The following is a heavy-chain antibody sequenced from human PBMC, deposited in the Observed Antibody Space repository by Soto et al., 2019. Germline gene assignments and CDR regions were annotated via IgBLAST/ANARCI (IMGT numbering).Heavy chain of an antibody. Sequence: PSETLSLTCAVSGGSISSGGYSWSWIRQPPGKGLGWIGYIYHSGSTYYNPSLKSRVTISVDRSKNQFSLKLSSVTAADTAVYYFARGNAWAVLLAYWGQGTLVTVSS. D-gene: IGHD3-10*01. J-gene: IGHJ4*02. CDR3: ARGNAWAVLLAY. V-gene: IGHV4-30-2*01. CDR1: GGSISSGGYS. CDR2: IYHSGST.